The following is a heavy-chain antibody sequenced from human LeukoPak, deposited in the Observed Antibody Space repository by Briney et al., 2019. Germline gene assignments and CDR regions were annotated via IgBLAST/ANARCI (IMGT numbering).Heavy chain of an antibody. D-gene: IGHD1-1*01. CDR1: GFTFSSYW. Sequence: PGRSLRLSCAASGFTFSSYWMHWVRQAPGKGLVWVSRINSDGSATYYADSVKGRFTISRDNAKNTLYLQMNSLRAEDTAVYYCARYALNYNDAFDIWGLGTMVTVSS. J-gene: IGHJ3*02. CDR2: INSDGSAT. CDR3: ARYALNYNDAFDI. V-gene: IGHV3-74*01.